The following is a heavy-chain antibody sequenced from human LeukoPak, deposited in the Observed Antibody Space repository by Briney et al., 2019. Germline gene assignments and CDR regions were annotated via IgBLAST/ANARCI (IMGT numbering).Heavy chain of an antibody. D-gene: IGHD4-17*01. CDR3: GRTGQVDY. V-gene: IGHV3-33*01. Sequence: GGSLRLSCTASGFNFGIYGMHWVRQAPGKGLEWVAVMWDDGTNEYYVESVKGRFTISRDNSKNTLYLQMNSLRAEDTAVYYCGRTGQVDYWGQGTLVTVSS. CDR1: GFNFGIYG. J-gene: IGHJ4*02. CDR2: MWDDGTNE.